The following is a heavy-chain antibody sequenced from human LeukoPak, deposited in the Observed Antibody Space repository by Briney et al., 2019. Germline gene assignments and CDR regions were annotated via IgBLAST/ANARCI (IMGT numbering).Heavy chain of an antibody. CDR2: ISSSSSTI. CDR1: GFTFSSYS. V-gene: IGHV3-48*02. J-gene: IGHJ2*01. Sequence: GGSLRLSCAASGFTFSSYSMNWVRQAPGKGLEWVSYISSSSSTIYYADSVKGRFTISRDNAKNSLYLQMNSLRDEDTAVYYRARANWGKGWYFDLWGRGTLVTVSS. CDR3: ARANWGKGWYFDL. D-gene: IGHD7-27*01.